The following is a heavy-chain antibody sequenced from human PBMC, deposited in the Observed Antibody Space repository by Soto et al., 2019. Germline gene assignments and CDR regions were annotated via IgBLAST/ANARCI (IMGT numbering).Heavy chain of an antibody. CDR2: IYYSGTT. CDR1: GYSISSSNW. J-gene: IGHJ4*02. Sequence: QVQLQESGPGLVKPSDTLSLTCAVSGYSISSSNWWGWIRQPPGKGLEWIGYIYYSGTTYYNPSLERRVAMSVDTSRHQFSLKLTSGTAVDPAVYYCARREIQGPIDYWGQGTLVTVSS. CDR3: ARREIQGPIDY. D-gene: IGHD1-26*01. V-gene: IGHV4-28*01.